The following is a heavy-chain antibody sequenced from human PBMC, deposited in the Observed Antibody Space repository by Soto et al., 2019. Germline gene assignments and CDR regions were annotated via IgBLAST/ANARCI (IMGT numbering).Heavy chain of an antibody. CDR2: ISAYKGNT. D-gene: IGHD3-10*01. CDR1: GYSFSNFG. J-gene: IGHJ4*02. Sequence: ASVKVSCKASGYSFSNFGFTWVRQAPGQGLEWMGWISAYKGNTDLAQKFQGRVTMTTDTSTSTAYMELWYLTSDDTAVYYCSRAGAYGSFYFFDYWRQGTLVTVSS. V-gene: IGHV1-18*01. CDR3: SRAGAYGSFYFFDY.